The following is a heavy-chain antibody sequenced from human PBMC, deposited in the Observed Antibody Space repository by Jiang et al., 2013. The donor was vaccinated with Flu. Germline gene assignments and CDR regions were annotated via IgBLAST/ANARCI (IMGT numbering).Heavy chain of an antibody. D-gene: IGHD3-22*01. V-gene: IGHV5-51*01. J-gene: IGHJ3*02. CDR1: GYSFTSYW. Sequence: SGYSFTSYWIGWVRQMPGKGLEWMGIIYPGDSDTRYSPSFQGQVTISADKSISTAYLQWSSLKASDTAMYYCARHEGGYYSLNAFDIWGQGTMVTVSS. CDR2: IYPGDSDT. CDR3: ARHEGGYYSLNAFDI.